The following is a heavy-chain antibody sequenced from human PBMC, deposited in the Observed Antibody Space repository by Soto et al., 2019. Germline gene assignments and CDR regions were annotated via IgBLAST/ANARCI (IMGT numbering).Heavy chain of an antibody. CDR2: VNPILSRS. D-gene: IGHD3-10*01. CDR3: ATSYGSGYRAFDY. Sequence: QVQLVQSGAEVKRPGSSVKVSCKASGDTFSFYSINWVRQAPGLGLEWVGRVNPILSRSNYAQRFQGRVTMTADKSTSTAYMVISSLRPEDTAIYYCATSYGSGYRAFDYWGQGAHVIVSS. J-gene: IGHJ4*02. V-gene: IGHV1-69*02. CDR1: GDTFSFYS.